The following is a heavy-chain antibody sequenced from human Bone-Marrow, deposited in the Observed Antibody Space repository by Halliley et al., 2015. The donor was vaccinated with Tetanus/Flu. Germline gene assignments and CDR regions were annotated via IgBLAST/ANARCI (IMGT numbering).Heavy chain of an antibody. V-gene: IGHV3-53*04. D-gene: IGHD3-10*01. CDR2: YAGGAT. Sequence: YAGGATYYADSVKGRFPISRHSSQSTLSLQMNSLRPEDTAMYYCARGSVGGTHHEYYFDSWGQGTLVTVSS. J-gene: IGHJ4*02. CDR3: ARGSVGGTHHEYYFDS.